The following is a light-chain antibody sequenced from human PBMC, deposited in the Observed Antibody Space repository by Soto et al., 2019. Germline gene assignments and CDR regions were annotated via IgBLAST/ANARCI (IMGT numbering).Light chain of an antibody. J-gene: IGLJ2*01. CDR1: FSNIGSNY. Sequence: QSVLTQPPSASGTPGQRVTISCSGSFSNIGSNYVYWYQHLPGTAPKLLVYRNNQRPSGVPDRVSGSKSGTSASLAISGLRSEDEADYYCAAWDDSLSGPLFGGGTKLTVL. V-gene: IGLV1-47*01. CDR3: AAWDDSLSGPL. CDR2: RNN.